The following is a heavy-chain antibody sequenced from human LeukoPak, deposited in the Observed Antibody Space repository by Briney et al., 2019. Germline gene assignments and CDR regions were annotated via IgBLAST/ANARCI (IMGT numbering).Heavy chain of an antibody. CDR1: GFTFSSYA. V-gene: IGHV3-30*04. D-gene: IGHD1-26*01. CDR3: AKEDEVGATEGPSDY. J-gene: IGHJ4*02. Sequence: GGSLRLSCAASGFTFSSYAMHWVRQAPGKGLEWVAVISYDGSNKYYADSVKGRFTISRDNSKNTLYLQMNSLRAEDTAVYYCAKEDEVGATEGPSDYWGQGTLVTVSS. CDR2: ISYDGSNK.